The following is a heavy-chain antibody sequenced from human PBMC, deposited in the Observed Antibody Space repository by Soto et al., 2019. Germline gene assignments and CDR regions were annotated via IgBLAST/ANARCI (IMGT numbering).Heavy chain of an antibody. Sequence: EVQLVESGGGLVQPGGSLRLSCEASGFTFTNYWMSWVRQAPGKGLEWVANIKKDGSETYYVESVKGRFTISRDNAKNALILQKNSLRGEDTAVYYCEKGQWLDDYWGQGTLFTVSS. CDR1: GFTFTNYW. CDR3: EKGQWLDDY. J-gene: IGHJ4*02. V-gene: IGHV3-7*01. CDR2: IKKDGSET. D-gene: IGHD6-19*01.